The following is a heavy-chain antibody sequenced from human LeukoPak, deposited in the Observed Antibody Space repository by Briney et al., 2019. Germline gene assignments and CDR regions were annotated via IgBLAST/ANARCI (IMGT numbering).Heavy chain of an antibody. CDR2: ISSSGSTI. J-gene: IGHJ1*01. CDR3: ATRSGWTEYFQH. Sequence: PGGSLRLSYAASGFTFSSYEMNWVRQAPGKGLEWVSYISSSGSTIYYADSVKGRFTISRDNAKNSLYLQMNSLRAEDTAVYYCATRSGWTEYFQHWGQGTLVTVSS. V-gene: IGHV3-48*03. CDR1: GFTFSSYE. D-gene: IGHD6-19*01.